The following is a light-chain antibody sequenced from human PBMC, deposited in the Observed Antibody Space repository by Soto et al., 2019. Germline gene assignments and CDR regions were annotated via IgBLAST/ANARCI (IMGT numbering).Light chain of an antibody. CDR3: QQYFNWPPLT. CDR1: QCVNTH. J-gene: IGKJ4*01. Sequence: EIVMTQSPATLSVSSGERATLSCRASQCVNTHLAWYQQKPGQAPRLLIYGASTRATGIPARFSGSGSGTEFTLTISSLQSEDFAVYYCQQYFNWPPLTFGGGTRVDIK. V-gene: IGKV3-15*01. CDR2: GAS.